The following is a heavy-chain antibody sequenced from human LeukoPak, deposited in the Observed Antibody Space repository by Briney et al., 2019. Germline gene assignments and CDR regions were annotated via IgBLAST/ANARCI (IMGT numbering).Heavy chain of an antibody. Sequence: GESLKISCKGSGYNFTSYWIGWVRQMPGKGLEWMGIIYPGDSDTRYSPSFQGQVTISVDKSVRTAYLQWSSLKASDTAMYYCARPNITSYYDSRGYDAFDVWGQGTMVTVSS. CDR3: ARPNITSYYDSRGYDAFDV. CDR1: GYNFTSYW. V-gene: IGHV5-51*01. D-gene: IGHD3-22*01. J-gene: IGHJ3*01. CDR2: IYPGDSDT.